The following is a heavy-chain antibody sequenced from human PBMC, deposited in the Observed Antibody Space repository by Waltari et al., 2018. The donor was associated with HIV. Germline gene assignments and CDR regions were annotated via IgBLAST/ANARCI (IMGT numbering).Heavy chain of an antibody. V-gene: IGHV1-46*01. CDR2: IDPRGGSK. D-gene: IGHD2-21*02. CDR3: ARAFCGGDCPPGNY. Sequence: QLVQSGAEVKKPGASVKVSCKASGYTFTRYKIYWVRQAPGQGLEWMGVIDPRGGSKNYAKNFQGRVTITRDTSTSTVYMEMSSLRYEDTAIYYCARAFCGGDCPPGNYWGQGTLVTVSS. CDR1: GYTFTRYK. J-gene: IGHJ4*02.